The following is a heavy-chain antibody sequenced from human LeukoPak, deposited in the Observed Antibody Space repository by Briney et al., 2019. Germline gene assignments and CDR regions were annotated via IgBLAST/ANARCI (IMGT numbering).Heavy chain of an antibody. CDR2: INSDGSST. CDR3: ARVSSYCSSTSCKEPLDY. J-gene: IGHJ4*02. V-gene: IGHV3-74*01. D-gene: IGHD2-2*01. CDR1: KFSFSSYP. Sequence: PGGSLRLSCAASKFSFSSYPMSWVRQAPGKGLVWVSRINSDGSSTNYADSVKGRFTISRDNAKNTLYLQMNGLRAEDTALYYCARVSSYCSSTSCKEPLDYWGQGTLVTVSS.